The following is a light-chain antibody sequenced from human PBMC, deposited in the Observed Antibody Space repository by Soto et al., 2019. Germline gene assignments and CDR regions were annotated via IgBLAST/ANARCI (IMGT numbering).Light chain of an antibody. V-gene: IGKV3-11*01. CDR3: QLRSNLPIT. J-gene: IGKJ5*01. CDR2: DAS. Sequence: EIVLTKSPSTLSLSPGEVATLSCRASQSVASYLAWYQQKPDQAPRLLIYDASTRATGIPARFSGSGSGTDFTLTISSLEPEDFAVYYCQLRSNLPITFGQGGLLEI. CDR1: QSVASY.